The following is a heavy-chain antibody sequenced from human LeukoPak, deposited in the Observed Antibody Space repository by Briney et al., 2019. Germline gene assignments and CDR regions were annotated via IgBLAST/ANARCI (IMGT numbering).Heavy chain of an antibody. V-gene: IGHV1-8*01. CDR1: GYTFTSYD. CDR3: ARGSPWELLYYFDY. Sequence: ASVKVSCKASGYTFTSYDINWVRQATGQGLEWMGWMNPNSGNTGYAQKFQGRVTMTRNTSISTAYMELSSLRSEDTAVYYCARGSPWELLYYFDYWGQGTLVTVSS. J-gene: IGHJ4*02. D-gene: IGHD1-26*01. CDR2: MNPNSGNT.